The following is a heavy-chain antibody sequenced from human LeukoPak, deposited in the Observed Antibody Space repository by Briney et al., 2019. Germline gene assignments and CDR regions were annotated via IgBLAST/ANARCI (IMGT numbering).Heavy chain of an antibody. CDR2: MYHRGST. J-gene: IGHJ3*02. Sequence: PSETLSLTCTVSGGSISSSSYYWGWIRQTPGKGLEWIGSMYHRGSTYYNPSLKSRVTISVDTSKNQFSLKLSLVTAADTAVYYCARVLGYCSGGSCFGAFDIWGQGTMVTVSS. V-gene: IGHV4-39*01. CDR3: ARVLGYCSGGSCFGAFDI. CDR1: GGSISSSSYY. D-gene: IGHD2-15*01.